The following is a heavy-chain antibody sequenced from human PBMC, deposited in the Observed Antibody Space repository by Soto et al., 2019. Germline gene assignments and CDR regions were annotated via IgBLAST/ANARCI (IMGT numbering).Heavy chain of an antibody. J-gene: IGHJ4*02. D-gene: IGHD1-1*01. CDR2: ISAHNGNT. V-gene: IGHV1-18*01. CDR3: ARGRYGDY. CDR1: XXXXXXXX. Sequence: QVHLVQSGAEVKKPGASVKVSCKGSXXXXXXXXXTWVRQAPGQGLEWMGWISAHNGNTDYAQKXXXXVXXXRXXXXXXXYXELRSXRSXXTAVYYCARGRYGDYWGQGALVTVSS.